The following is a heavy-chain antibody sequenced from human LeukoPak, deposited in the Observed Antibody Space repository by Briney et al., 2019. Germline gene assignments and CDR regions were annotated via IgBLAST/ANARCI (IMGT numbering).Heavy chain of an antibody. CDR2: INPSSGAT. J-gene: IGHJ6*02. D-gene: IGHD1-26*01. Sequence: ASVKVSCKTSGYTFTSYYIHWVRQAPGQGLEWMGIINPSSGATNYAQKFQGRVTMTRDTPTSTVYMELSSQRSEDTAVYYCARATNFYYYYGMDVWGQGTTVTVSS. CDR3: ARATNFYYYYGMDV. CDR1: GYTFTSYY. V-gene: IGHV1-46*01.